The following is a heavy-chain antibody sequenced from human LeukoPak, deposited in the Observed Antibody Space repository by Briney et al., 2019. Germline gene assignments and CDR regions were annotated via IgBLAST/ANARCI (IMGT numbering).Heavy chain of an antibody. D-gene: IGHD6-19*01. J-gene: IGHJ6*02. Sequence: ASVKVSCKASGYTFTSYGISWVRQAPGQGLEWMGWIGAYNGNTNYAQKLQGRVTMTTDTSTSTAYMELRSLRSDDTAVYYCARDHSSGWGLQGYYYYYGMDVWGQGTTVTVSS. CDR3: ARDHSSGWGLQGYYYYYGMDV. CDR1: GYTFTSYG. V-gene: IGHV1-18*01. CDR2: IGAYNGNT.